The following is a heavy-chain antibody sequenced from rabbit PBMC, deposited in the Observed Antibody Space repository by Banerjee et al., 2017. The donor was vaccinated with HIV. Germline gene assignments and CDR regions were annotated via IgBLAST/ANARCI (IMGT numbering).Heavy chain of an antibody. J-gene: IGHJ4*01. Sequence: YMCWVRQAPGKGLEWIGCIYTGGSDNTYYASWAIARFTISKTSSTTVTLQLNSLTAADTATYFCARDLAGVIGWNFGLWGPGTLVTVS. CDR2: IYTGGSDNT. D-gene: IGHD4-1*01. V-gene: IGHV1S40*01. CDR1: Y. CDR3: ARDLAGVIGWNFGL.